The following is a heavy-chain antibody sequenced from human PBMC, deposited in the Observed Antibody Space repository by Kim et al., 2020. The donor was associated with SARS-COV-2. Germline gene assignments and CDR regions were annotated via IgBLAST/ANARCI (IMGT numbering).Heavy chain of an antibody. CDR3: ASSGGAHRFDY. D-gene: IGHD1-26*01. CDR1: GGSFSGYY. J-gene: IGHJ4*02. CDR2: INHSGST. Sequence: SETLSLTCAVYGGSFSGYYWSWIRQPPGKGLEWIGEINHSGSTNYNPSLKSRVTISVDTSKNQFSLKLSSVTAADTAVYYCASSGGAHRFDYWGQGTLVTVSS. V-gene: IGHV4-34*01.